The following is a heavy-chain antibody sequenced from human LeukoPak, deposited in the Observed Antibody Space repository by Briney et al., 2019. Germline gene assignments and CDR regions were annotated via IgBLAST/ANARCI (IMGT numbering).Heavy chain of an antibody. Sequence: GGSLRLSCAASGFDFSDYWMHWVCQAPAKGPVWVSRVNTDGDSTIYADFVEGRFTISRDNAKNTLYLRMRTLRAEDTAVYYCARTRGNAFDIWGLGTLVTVSS. CDR2: VNTDGDST. CDR1: GFDFSDYW. J-gene: IGHJ3*02. D-gene: IGHD3-10*01. V-gene: IGHV3-74*01. CDR3: ARTRGNAFDI.